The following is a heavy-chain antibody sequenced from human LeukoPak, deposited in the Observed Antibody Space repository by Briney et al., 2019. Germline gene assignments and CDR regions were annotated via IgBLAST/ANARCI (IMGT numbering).Heavy chain of an antibody. CDR3: ARAHCSTTSCYTEDY. J-gene: IGHJ4*02. CDR1: GDSISSRNYY. D-gene: IGHD2-2*02. Sequence: SETLSLTCTVTGDSISSRNYYWSWIRQPPGKGLEWIGYIYYTGSTYYNPSLKSRVTISVDRSKNQFSLSLSFVTAADTALYYCARAHCSTTSCYTEDYWGQGTLVTVSS. CDR2: IYYTGST. V-gene: IGHV4-39*07.